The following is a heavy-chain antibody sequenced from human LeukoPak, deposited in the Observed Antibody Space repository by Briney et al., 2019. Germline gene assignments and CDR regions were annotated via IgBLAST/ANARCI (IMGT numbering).Heavy chain of an antibody. CDR3: AVLSGSFDY. D-gene: IGHD1-26*01. CDR2: IYYSGST. V-gene: IGHV4-59*01. Sequence: KTSETLSLTCTVSGGSISSYYWSWIRQPPGKGLEWIGYIYYSGSTNYNPSLKSQVTISVDTSKNQFSLKLSSVTAADTAVYYCAVLSGSFDYWGQGTLVTVSS. J-gene: IGHJ4*02. CDR1: GGSISSYY.